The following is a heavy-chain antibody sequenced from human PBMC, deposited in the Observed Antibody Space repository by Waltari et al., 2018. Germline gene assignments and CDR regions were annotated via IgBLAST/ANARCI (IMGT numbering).Heavy chain of an antibody. CDR2: VYGGGRT. D-gene: IGHD2-15*01. J-gene: IGHJ4*02. V-gene: IGHV4-4*02. Sequence: QLQESGPGLVTPSGPLSLTCVVSRDSMSYWWIWVRQSPEKGLEWIGQVYGGGRTNYNPSRQSRVTISMDTSNNQFSLKLTSTTAADTAIYYCARDRGRGLYLDSWGQGTLVTVSP. CDR3: ARDRGRGLYLDS. CDR1: RDSMSYW.